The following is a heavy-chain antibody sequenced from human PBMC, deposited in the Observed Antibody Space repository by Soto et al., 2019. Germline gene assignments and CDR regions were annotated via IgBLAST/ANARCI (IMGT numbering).Heavy chain of an antibody. CDR1: GFTFSSYD. CDR3: SRGRRLAHHSFDI. D-gene: IGHD6-19*01. J-gene: IGHJ3*02. Sequence: EVQLVESGGGLVQPGGSLRLSCAASGFTFSSYDMHWVRQATGRGLERVSSITPAGDTYYPASVKGRFTISRDTAKNSFFLQMNSLRADDAAVYYCSRGRRLAHHSFDIWGHGTMVTVSS. CDR2: ITPAGDT. V-gene: IGHV3-13*01.